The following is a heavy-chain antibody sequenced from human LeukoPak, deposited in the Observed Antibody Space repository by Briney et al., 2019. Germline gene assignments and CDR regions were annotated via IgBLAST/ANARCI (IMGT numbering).Heavy chain of an antibody. CDR1: GYTFTSYD. CDR2: MNPNSGNT. D-gene: IGHD3-10*01. Sequence: ASVKVSCKASGYTFTSYDINWVRQATGQGLEGMGWMNPNSGNTGYAQKFQGRVTITRNTSISTAYTELSSLRSEDTAVYYCARATYYYGSGSYGDWFDPWGQRTLVTVSS. J-gene: IGHJ5*02. V-gene: IGHV1-8*03. CDR3: ARATYYYGSGSYGDWFDP.